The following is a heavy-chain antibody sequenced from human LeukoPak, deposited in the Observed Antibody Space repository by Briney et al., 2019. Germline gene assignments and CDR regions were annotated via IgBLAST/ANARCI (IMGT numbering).Heavy chain of an antibody. CDR3: ARTRSSGYLTLDY. Sequence: GGSLRLSCAASGFTVSSNYMSWVRQAPGKGLEWVSVIYSGGSTYYADSVKGRFTISRDNAENSLFLQMSSLRAEDTAVCYCARTRSSGYLTLDYWGQGTLVTVSS. J-gene: IGHJ4*02. V-gene: IGHV3-53*01. CDR1: GFTVSSNY. CDR2: IYSGGST. D-gene: IGHD3-22*01.